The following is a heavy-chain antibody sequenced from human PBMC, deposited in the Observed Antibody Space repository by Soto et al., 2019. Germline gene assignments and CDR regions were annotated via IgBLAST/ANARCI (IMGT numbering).Heavy chain of an antibody. J-gene: IGHJ4*02. CDR1: WFTFSGSA. V-gene: IGHV3-73*01. D-gene: IGHD2-21*02. Sequence: VRLSCAASWFTFSGSAMHWVRQASGKGLEWVGRIRSKANSYATAYAASVKGRFTISRDDSKNTAYLQMNSLKTEDTAVYYCTTIVVVTAISDYWGQGTLVTVSS. CDR3: TTIVVVTAISDY. CDR2: IRSKANSYAT.